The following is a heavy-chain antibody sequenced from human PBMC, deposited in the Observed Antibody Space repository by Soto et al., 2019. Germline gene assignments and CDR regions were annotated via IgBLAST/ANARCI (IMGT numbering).Heavy chain of an antibody. CDR2: TSYDGSNK. Sequence: QVQLVESGGGVVQPGTSLRVSSVGSGFTFRSYVIHWVRQAPGTGQERVALTSYDGSNKYYGDSVRGRFTISRDNSRNTVDLQMDSLRVEDTTLYYCARWGTTGGLDVWGQGTLVSVSS. D-gene: IGHD3-16*01. V-gene: IGHV3-30*19. CDR1: GFTFRSYV. CDR3: ARWGTTGGLDV. J-gene: IGHJ1*01.